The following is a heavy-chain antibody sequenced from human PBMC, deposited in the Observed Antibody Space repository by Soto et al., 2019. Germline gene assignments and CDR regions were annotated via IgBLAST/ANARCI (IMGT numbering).Heavy chain of an antibody. CDR3: ARGGGYSYGVDAFDI. J-gene: IGHJ3*02. CDR2: ISSSSSYI. CDR1: GFTFSSYS. D-gene: IGHD5-18*01. V-gene: IGHV3-21*01. Sequence: GGSLRLSCAASGFTFSSYSMNWVRQAPGKGLEWVSSISSSSSYIYYADSVKGRFTISRDNAKNSLYLQMNSLRAEDTAVYYCARGGGYSYGVDAFDIWGQGTMVTVSS.